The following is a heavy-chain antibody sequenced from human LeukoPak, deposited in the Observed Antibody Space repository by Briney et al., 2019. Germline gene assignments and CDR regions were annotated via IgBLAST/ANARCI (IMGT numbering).Heavy chain of an antibody. Sequence: PSETLSLTCAVYGGSFSGYYWSWIRQPPGKGLEWIGEINHSGSTNYNPSLKSRVTISVDTSKNQFSLKLSSVTAADTAVYYCARGRLRYYGSGSYYYFDYWGQGTLVTVSS. J-gene: IGHJ4*02. V-gene: IGHV4-34*01. CDR2: INHSGST. D-gene: IGHD3-10*01. CDR3: ARGRLRYYGSGSYYYFDY. CDR1: GGSFSGYY.